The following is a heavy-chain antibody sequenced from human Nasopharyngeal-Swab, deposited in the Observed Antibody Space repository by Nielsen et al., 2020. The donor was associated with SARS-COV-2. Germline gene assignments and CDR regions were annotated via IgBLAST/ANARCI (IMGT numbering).Heavy chain of an antibody. Sequence: WIRQPPGKGLEWIGYIYYSGSTNYNPSLKSRVTISVDTSKNQFSLKLGSVTAADTAVYYCARESPAGDAFDIWGQGTMVTVSS. D-gene: IGHD1-14*01. CDR3: ARESPAGDAFDI. V-gene: IGHV4-59*01. J-gene: IGHJ3*02. CDR2: IYYSGST.